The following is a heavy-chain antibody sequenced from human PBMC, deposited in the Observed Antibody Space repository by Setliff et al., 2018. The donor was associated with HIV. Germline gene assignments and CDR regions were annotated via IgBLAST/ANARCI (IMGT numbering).Heavy chain of an antibody. CDR1: GGSISSYS. CDR2: IYTSGST. J-gene: IGHJ6*03. CDR3: ARARGLLPYYYLDV. Sequence: SETLSLTCTVSGGSISSYSWSWIRQPPGKGLEWIGYIYTSGSTNYNPSLKSRVTISVDTSKNQFSLKLSSVTAADTAVYYCARARGLLPYYYLDVWGQGTTVTVSS. D-gene: IGHD3-10*01. V-gene: IGHV4-4*08.